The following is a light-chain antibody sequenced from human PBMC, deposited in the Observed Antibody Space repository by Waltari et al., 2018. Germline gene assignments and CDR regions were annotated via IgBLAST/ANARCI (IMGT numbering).Light chain of an antibody. Sequence: TCRGSQAINTFLAWFQQKPGKAPRSLIYAASTLQSGVSSNFSGSGSGTNFTLTISSLQPEDCATYYCQQYNSFPPTFGGGTRVEI. CDR1: QAINTF. CDR3: QQYNSFPPT. V-gene: IGKV1-16*02. J-gene: IGKJ4*01. CDR2: AAS.